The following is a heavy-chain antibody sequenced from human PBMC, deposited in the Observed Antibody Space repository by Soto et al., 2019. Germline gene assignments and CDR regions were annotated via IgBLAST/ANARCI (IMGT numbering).Heavy chain of an antibody. D-gene: IGHD3-22*01. V-gene: IGHV4-61*08. CDR3: ARDSRDYYDSSGYLRDRDQYYFDY. CDR2: IYYGGST. Sequence: SETLSLTCTVSGGSINSGGYYCNWIRQTPGKGLEWIGYIYYGGSTNCNPSLKSRVTISVDTSKNQFSLKLSSVTAADTAVYYCARDSRDYYDSSGYLRDRDQYYFDYWGQGTLVTVSS. CDR1: GGSINSGGYY. J-gene: IGHJ4*02.